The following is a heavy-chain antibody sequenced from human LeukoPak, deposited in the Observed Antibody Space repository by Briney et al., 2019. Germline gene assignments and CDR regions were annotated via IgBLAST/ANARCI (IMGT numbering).Heavy chain of an antibody. D-gene: IGHD3-16*01. CDR3: AREFTF. J-gene: IGHJ4*01. V-gene: IGHV4-61*02. CDR2: IYASGTT. CDR1: VGSARSSSYY. Sequence: ASQTLSLTCTVSVGSARSSSYYWSWIRQPAGTGLEWIGRIYASGTTNYNPSPKSRVTISVDTSKNQFSLNLSSVSAADTAVYYCAREFTFWGHGILVTVSS.